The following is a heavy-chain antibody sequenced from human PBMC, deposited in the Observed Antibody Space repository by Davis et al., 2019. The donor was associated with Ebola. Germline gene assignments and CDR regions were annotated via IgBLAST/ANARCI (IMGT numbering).Heavy chain of an antibody. D-gene: IGHD2-8*02. Sequence: GGSLRLSCAASRFTFSSYSMNWVRQAPGKGLEWVSSISSSSSYIYYADSVKGRFTISRDNTKNSLYLQMNSLGVEDTALYYCARDFGYCTGGVCYSAYWGQGTLVTVSS. J-gene: IGHJ4*02. CDR3: ARDFGYCTGGVCYSAY. CDR1: RFTFSSYS. V-gene: IGHV3-21*01. CDR2: ISSSSSYI.